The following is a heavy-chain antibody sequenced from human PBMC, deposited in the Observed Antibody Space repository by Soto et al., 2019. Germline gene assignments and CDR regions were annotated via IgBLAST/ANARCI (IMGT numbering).Heavy chain of an antibody. J-gene: IGHJ3*01. CDR2: ISHSGTT. Sequence: QVQLQQWGAGLLKPSEPLSLTCEVHGGSFSGYYWTWIRQTPGKGLEWIGEISHSGTTNYQPSLTSRVTISADPSKKQFSLNLTSVTAADSGVYYCARGECSSVYCFTRWALDFWGQGTVVTVSS. CDR1: GGSFSGYY. V-gene: IGHV4-34*01. D-gene: IGHD2-2*01. CDR3: ARGECSSVYCFTRWALDF.